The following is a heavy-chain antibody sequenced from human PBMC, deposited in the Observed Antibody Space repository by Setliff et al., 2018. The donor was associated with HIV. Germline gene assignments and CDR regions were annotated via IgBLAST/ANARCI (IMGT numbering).Heavy chain of an antibody. Sequence: LRLSCAASGFTFSNNNMHWVRQTPGKGLEWVACIQYDGDTKYYADSVKGRFTISRDNSKNTLYLQMNSLRAEDTAVYYCAKAQWLLSHWGFDPWGQGTLVTVSS. CDR3: AKAQWLLSHWGFDP. D-gene: IGHD3-3*01. J-gene: IGHJ5*02. V-gene: IGHV3-30*02. CDR2: IQYDGDTK. CDR1: GFTFSNNN.